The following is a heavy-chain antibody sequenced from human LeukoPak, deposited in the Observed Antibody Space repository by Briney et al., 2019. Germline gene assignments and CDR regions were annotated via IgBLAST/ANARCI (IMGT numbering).Heavy chain of an antibody. CDR1: GYTFIGFY. D-gene: IGHD4-17*01. J-gene: IGHJ4*02. CDR2: INPNSGGT. Sequence: ASVKVSCKASGYTFIGFYIHWVRQAPGQGLEWMGWINPNSGGTNFAQKFQNRVTMARDTSITTAYMELSRLRSDDSAVYYCVRGSGGAYGDFVNFFDYWGQGTLVTVSS. V-gene: IGHV1-2*02. CDR3: VRGSGGAYGDFVNFFDY.